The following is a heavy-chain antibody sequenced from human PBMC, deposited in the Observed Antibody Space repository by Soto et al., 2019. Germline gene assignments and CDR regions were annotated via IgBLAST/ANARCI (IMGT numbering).Heavy chain of an antibody. D-gene: IGHD3-9*01. CDR2: IWYDGSNK. Sequence: QVQLVESGGGVVQPGRSLRLSCAASGFTFRSYGMHWVRQAPGKGLEWVAVIWYDGSNKYYADSVKGRFTISRDNSKNTLYLQMNSLRAEDTAVYYCARGGHTLRYFDWLLSPDYWGQGTLVTVSS. J-gene: IGHJ4*02. CDR1: GFTFRSYG. V-gene: IGHV3-33*01. CDR3: ARGGHTLRYFDWLLSPDY.